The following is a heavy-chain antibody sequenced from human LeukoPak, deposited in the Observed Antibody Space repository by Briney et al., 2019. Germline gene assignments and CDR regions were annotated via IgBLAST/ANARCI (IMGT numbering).Heavy chain of an antibody. Sequence: TGGSLRLSCAASGFIFSSYSMNWVRKTPGKGLVWISYISSGSGTTYYGGSVQGRFITSRDNAKNSLHLQMNSLRAEDTAVYYCAIGGYGAFDIWGQGTMVTVSS. J-gene: IGHJ3*02. V-gene: IGHV3-48*01. CDR1: GFIFSSYS. CDR3: AIGGYGAFDI. CDR2: ISSGSGTT. D-gene: IGHD5-12*01.